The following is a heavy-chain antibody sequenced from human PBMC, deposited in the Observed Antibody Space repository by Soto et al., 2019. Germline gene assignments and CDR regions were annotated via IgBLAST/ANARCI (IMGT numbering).Heavy chain of an antibody. D-gene: IGHD2-2*01. CDR1: GCTSADFG. CDR3: VRDQKYFRVNGNWFDS. V-gene: IGHV1-18*04. J-gene: IGHJ5*01. CDR2: VSGNNGAS. Sequence: AASVKVSCKASGCTSADFGISWVRQAPGQGLEWMGWVSGNNGASNPAPKVQGRITMTLDTSTGVSYMALRSLRSDDTAIYYCVRDQKYFRVNGNWFDSWGQGTLVTVSS.